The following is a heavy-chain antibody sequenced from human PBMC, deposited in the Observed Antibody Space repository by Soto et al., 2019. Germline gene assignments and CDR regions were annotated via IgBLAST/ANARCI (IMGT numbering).Heavy chain of an antibody. V-gene: IGHV1-3*04. Sequence: ASVKVSCKASGYTFTAYGMHWVRQAPGQGLEWMGWIDTGNGHSKYSQKFQGRVTMIRDTSANTAYMELSNLRSEDTAVYYCARDPWTTPYHYDAMAFWGLGTTVTVSS. J-gene: IGHJ6*02. CDR1: GYTFTAYG. CDR2: IDTGNGHS. CDR3: ARDPWTTPYHYDAMAF. D-gene: IGHD3-10*01.